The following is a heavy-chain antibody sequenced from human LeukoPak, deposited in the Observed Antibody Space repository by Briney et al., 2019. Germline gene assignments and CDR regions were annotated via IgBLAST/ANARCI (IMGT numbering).Heavy chain of an antibody. J-gene: IGHJ6*02. Sequence: PSETLSLTCAVYGGSFSGYYWSWIRQPPGKGLEWIGEINHSGSTNYNPSLKSRVTISIYTSKNQFSLKLSSVTAADTAVYYCARGHYYYGSGSYYMLPYYYYGMDVWGQGTTVTVSS. CDR3: ARGHYYYGSGSYYMLPYYYYGMDV. D-gene: IGHD3-10*01. V-gene: IGHV4-34*01. CDR2: INHSGST. CDR1: GGSFSGYY.